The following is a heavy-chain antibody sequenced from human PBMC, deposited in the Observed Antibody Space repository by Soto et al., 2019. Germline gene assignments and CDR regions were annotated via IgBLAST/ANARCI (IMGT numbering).Heavy chain of an antibody. J-gene: IGHJ5*02. V-gene: IGHV4-59*01. CDR3: AGYYYDSALNWFDP. CDR2: ISYSRNT. CDR1: GASISNYY. Sequence: QVQLQQSGPGLVKPSETLSLICTVSGASISNYYWNWIRQPPGKGLEWIGYISYSRNTNYNPSLKSRATISVDTSKNQVSLNLNSVTAADAAMYYCAGYYYDSALNWFDPWGQGTLVTVSS. D-gene: IGHD3-10*01.